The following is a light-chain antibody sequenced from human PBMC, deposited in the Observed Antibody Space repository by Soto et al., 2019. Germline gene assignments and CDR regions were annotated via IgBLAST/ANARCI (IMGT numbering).Light chain of an antibody. CDR1: QSASNF. CDR2: YIS. Sequence: DIVMTQSPANLSVCPGETVCLXCRASQSASNFLDWSQQKPGQAPRLLTYYISTRAPGSPASFSGSGSATEFTRTRNMLHSKDSAVYYCQQHNQWPITFGQGTRLEI. CDR3: QQHNQWPIT. J-gene: IGKJ5*01. V-gene: IGKV3D-15*01.